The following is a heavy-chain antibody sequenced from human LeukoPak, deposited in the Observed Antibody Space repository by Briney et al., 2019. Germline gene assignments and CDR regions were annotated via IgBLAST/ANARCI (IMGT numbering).Heavy chain of an antibody. D-gene: IGHD1-26*01. CDR3: AREIVVVDI. Sequence: PGGSLRLSCAASGFTFSSYAMRWVRQAPGKGLEWVAIISYDGSNKYYADSVKGRFTISRDNSKNTLYVQMKSLRAEDTAVYYCAREIVVVDIWGQGTLVTVSP. V-gene: IGHV3-30-3*01. J-gene: IGHJ4*02. CDR1: GFTFSSYA. CDR2: ISYDGSNK.